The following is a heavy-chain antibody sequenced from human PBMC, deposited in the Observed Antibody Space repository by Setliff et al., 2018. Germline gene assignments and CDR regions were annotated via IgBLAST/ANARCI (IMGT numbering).Heavy chain of an antibody. CDR1: GGSISSGDYY. CDR2: IYYSGSS. V-gene: IGHV4-30-4*08. D-gene: IGHD3-16*02. CDR3: ARYRFGKDFDY. J-gene: IGHJ4*02. Sequence: PSETLSLTCTVSGGSISSGDYYWSWIRQPPGKGLEWITYIYYSGSSYYNPSLQSRVTISVDTSKSQFSLKLSSVTAADTAVYYCARYRFGKDFDYWGQGTLVTVSS.